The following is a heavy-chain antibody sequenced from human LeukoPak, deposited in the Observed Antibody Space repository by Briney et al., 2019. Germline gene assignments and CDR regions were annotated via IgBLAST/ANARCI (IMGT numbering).Heavy chain of an antibody. Sequence: GGSLRLSCAASGFTLSSSAMSWVRQAPGKGLEWVSAISYIGDKMYYADSVKGRFTISRDNTKNTLYLQINSLRAEDTAVYYCAERTDSDYGDCWGQGTLVTVSS. D-gene: IGHD2/OR15-2a*01. CDR1: GFTLSSSA. J-gene: IGHJ4*02. CDR3: AERTDSDYGDC. CDR2: ISYIGDKM. V-gene: IGHV3-23*01.